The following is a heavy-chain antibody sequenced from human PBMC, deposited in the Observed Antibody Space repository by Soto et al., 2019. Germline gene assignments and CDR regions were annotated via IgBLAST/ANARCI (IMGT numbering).Heavy chain of an antibody. V-gene: IGHV4-34*01. J-gene: IGHJ4*02. D-gene: IGHD6-6*01. Sequence: SETLALSCSIYSGSFSGYYWSGIRQPAGKGLEWIGEISQSGNTNYSPSLKSRVSISIDTSKKQFSLNLASVSAAETAVYYCARDPKVSGSSQTRPDFWGQGTLVTVSS. CDR3: ARDPKVSGSSQTRPDF. CDR2: ISQSGNT. CDR1: SGSFSGYY.